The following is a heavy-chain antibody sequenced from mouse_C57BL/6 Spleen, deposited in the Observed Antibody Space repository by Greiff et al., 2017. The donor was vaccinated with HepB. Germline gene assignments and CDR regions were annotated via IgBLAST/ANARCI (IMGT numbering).Heavy chain of an antibody. J-gene: IGHJ2*01. Sequence: QVQLKESGAELVKPGASVKLSCKASGYTFTSYWMQWVKQRPGQGLEWIGEIDPSDSYTNYNQKFKGKATLTVDTSSSTAYMQLSSLTSEDSAVYYCARGYYDYPYYFDYWGQGTTLTVSS. CDR2: IDPSDSYT. D-gene: IGHD2-4*01. CDR3: ARGYYDYPYYFDY. V-gene: IGHV1-50*01. CDR1: GYTFTSYW.